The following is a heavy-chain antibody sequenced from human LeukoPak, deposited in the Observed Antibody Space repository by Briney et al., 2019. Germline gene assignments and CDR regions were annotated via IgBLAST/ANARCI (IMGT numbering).Heavy chain of an antibody. CDR1: GFTFYMYA. CDR3: AKDRPNFYENSGHYYRRDGDS. Sequence: GGSLTLSCAASGFTFYMYAMSWVRQAPGKGLKWVASMCGTAGCTFYPDSVKGRFTISRDNSKNILYLQMNSLRAEDTAIYYCAKDRPNFYENSGHYYRRDGDSWGQGTLVTVSS. CDR2: MCGTAGCT. J-gene: IGHJ5*01. V-gene: IGHV3-23*01. D-gene: IGHD3-22*01.